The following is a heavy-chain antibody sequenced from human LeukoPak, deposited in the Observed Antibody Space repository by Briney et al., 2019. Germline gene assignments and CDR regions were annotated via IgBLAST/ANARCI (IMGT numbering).Heavy chain of an antibody. Sequence: SETLSLTCAVYGGSFSGYYWSWIRQPPGKGLEWIGEINHSGSTNYNPSLKSRVTVSVDTSKHQFSLKLRPVTGADTAVYYCGRGGAVYDYVWGSYRYPDYWGQGTLVTVSS. CDR3: GRGGAVYDYVWGSYRYPDY. CDR1: GGSFSGYY. CDR2: INHSGST. V-gene: IGHV4-34*01. J-gene: IGHJ4*02. D-gene: IGHD3-16*02.